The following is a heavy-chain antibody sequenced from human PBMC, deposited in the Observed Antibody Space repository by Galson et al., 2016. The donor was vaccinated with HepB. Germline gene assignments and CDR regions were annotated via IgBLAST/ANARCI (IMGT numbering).Heavy chain of an antibody. D-gene: IGHD5-12*01. Sequence: SLRLSCAASGFPFSDYYMSWIRQAPGKGLEWLSHISTGSTYTKYADSVKGRFTISKDNAKNSLYLQMNSLRADDTAVYYCVRNRVGGISGGHWGQGALVTVST. J-gene: IGHJ4*02. CDR1: GFPFSDYY. CDR2: ISTGSTYT. CDR3: VRNRVGGISGGH. V-gene: IGHV3-11*06.